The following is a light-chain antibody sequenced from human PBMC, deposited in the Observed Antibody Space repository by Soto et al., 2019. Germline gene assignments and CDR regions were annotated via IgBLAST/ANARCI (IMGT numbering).Light chain of an antibody. CDR2: DAS. CDR1: QSISNY. J-gene: IGKJ5*01. Sequence: DTGWTKNKDTLSLSPGERATLSCRASQSISNYLAWYQQKSGQAPRLLIYDASNRATGVPARISASGSGTDFTLTIGSLERDDSPVYYCQQNSNGPPNAFGQGRRLEIK. CDR3: QQNSNGPPNA. V-gene: IGKV3-11*01.